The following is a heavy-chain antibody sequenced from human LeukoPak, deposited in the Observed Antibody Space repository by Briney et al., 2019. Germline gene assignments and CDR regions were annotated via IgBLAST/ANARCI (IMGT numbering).Heavy chain of an antibody. Sequence: SETLSLTCAVYGGSFSGYYWSWIRQPPGKGLEWIGEINHSGSTNYNPSLKSRVTISVDRSKNQFSLKLSSVTAADTAVYYCARGMEVHYDFWSGPDWYFDLWGRGTLVTVSS. CDR2: INHSGST. D-gene: IGHD3-3*01. CDR1: GGSFSGYY. J-gene: IGHJ2*01. V-gene: IGHV4-34*01. CDR3: ARGMEVHYDFWSGPDWYFDL.